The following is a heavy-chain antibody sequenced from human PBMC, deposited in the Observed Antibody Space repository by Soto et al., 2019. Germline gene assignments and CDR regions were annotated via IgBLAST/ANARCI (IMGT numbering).Heavy chain of an antibody. CDR2: IYWDDDK. V-gene: IGHV2-5*02. D-gene: IGHD4-4*01. CDR3: VHHVTGGSFDV. CDR1: GFSLTTNGVG. J-gene: IGHJ3*01. Sequence: QITLKESGPTLVKPTQTLTLTGTFSGFSLTTNGVGVGWIRQPPGKALEWLALIYWDDDKRYSPTLKSRLTITKDISKNQVVLTLTDMDPVDAGTYFCVHHVTGGSFDVWGQGSRVTVSS.